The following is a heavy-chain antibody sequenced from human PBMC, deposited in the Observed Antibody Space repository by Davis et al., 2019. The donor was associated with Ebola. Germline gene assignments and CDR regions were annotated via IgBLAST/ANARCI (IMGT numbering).Heavy chain of an antibody. CDR1: EFTFRNYD. Sequence: GESLKIPRAASEFTFRNYDMSWVRQAPGKGLDWVSRIRSNGATTHYADSVRGRFTISRDNSRNTLYLQMNSLRAEDTAVYYCGGAWDWGQGTLITVSS. J-gene: IGHJ4*02. D-gene: IGHD1-26*01. CDR2: IRSNGATT. V-gene: IGHV3-23*01. CDR3: GGAWD.